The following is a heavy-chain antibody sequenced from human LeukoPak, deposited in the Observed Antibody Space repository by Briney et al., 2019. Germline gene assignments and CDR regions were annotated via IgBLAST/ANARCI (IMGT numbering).Heavy chain of an antibody. CDR2: TRNKANSYTT. J-gene: IGHJ3*02. CDR3: ARVSSGWYDAFDI. V-gene: IGHV3-72*01. CDR1: GFTFSDHY. Sequence: GGSLRLSCAASGFTFSDHYMDWVRQAPGKGLEWVGRTRNKANSYTTEYAASVKGRFTISRDDSKNSMWLQMNSLKTEDTAVYYCARVSSGWYDAFDIWGQGTMVIVSS. D-gene: IGHD6-19*01.